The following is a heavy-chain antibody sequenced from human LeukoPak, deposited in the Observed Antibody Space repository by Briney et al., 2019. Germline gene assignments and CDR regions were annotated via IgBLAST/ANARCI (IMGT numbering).Heavy chain of an antibody. Sequence: ASVKVSCKASGYTFTGYYMHWMRQAPGRGLEWMGWINPNSGGTNYAQKFQGRVTMTRDTSISTAYMELSRLRSDDTAVYYCARSRGGYSSSWYYFDYWGQGTLVTVSS. CDR2: INPNSGGT. CDR1: GYTFTGYY. V-gene: IGHV1-2*02. J-gene: IGHJ4*02. D-gene: IGHD6-13*01. CDR3: ARSRGGYSSSWYYFDY.